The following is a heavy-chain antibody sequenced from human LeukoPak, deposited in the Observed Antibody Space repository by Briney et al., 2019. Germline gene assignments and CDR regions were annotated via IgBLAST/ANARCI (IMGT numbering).Heavy chain of an antibody. D-gene: IGHD5-18*01. V-gene: IGHV3-7*03. CDR3: ARDSRYGYSNDY. CDR2: INQDESLK. Sequence: GGSLRLSCAASGFTFSRYWMSLVRQAPGKGLEWVANINQDESLKYYMDSVKGRFTISRDNAKNSLYLQMNSLGAEDTAVYYCARDSRYGYSNDYWGQGTLVTVSS. J-gene: IGHJ4*02. CDR1: GFTFSRYW.